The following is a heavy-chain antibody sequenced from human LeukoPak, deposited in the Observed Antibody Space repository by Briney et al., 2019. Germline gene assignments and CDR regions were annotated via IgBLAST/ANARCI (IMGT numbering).Heavy chain of an antibody. CDR2: IKEDGSET. CDR1: GFTFNIYW. Sequence: GGSLRLSCAASGFTFNIYWMNWVRQAPGKGLEWVANIKEDGSETYCVDSVKGRFSISRDNAKNSLYLQMNSLRAEDTAVYYCARGGGLGYWGQGTLVTVSS. CDR3: ARGGGLGY. J-gene: IGHJ4*02. V-gene: IGHV3-7*01. D-gene: IGHD3-16*01.